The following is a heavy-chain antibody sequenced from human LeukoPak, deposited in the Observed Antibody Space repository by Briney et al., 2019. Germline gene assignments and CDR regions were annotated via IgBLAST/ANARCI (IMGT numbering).Heavy chain of an antibody. CDR3: AKGPVAAAAFYWFDP. D-gene: IGHD2-2*01. CDR2: ISSSSSYI. J-gene: IGHJ5*02. CDR1: GFTFSSYS. Sequence: PGGSLRLSCAASGFTFSSYSMNWVRQAPGKGLEWVSSISSSSSYIYYADSVKGRFTISRDNAKNSLYLQMNSLRAEDTAVYYCAKGPVAAAAFYWFDPWGQGTLVTVSS. V-gene: IGHV3-21*04.